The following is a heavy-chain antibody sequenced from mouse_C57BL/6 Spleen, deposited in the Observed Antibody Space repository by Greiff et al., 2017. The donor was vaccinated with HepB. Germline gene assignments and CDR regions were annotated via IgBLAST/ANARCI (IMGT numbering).Heavy chain of an antibody. CDR3: ARSNGYWYFDV. J-gene: IGHJ1*03. V-gene: IGHV1-69*01. CDR2: IDPSDSYT. Sequence: VQLQQPGAELVMPGASVKLSCKASGYTFTSYWMHWVKQRPGQGLEWIGEIDPSDSYTNYNQKFKGKSTLTVDKSSSTTYMQLSSLTSEDAAVDYCARSNGYWYFDVWGTGTTVTVSS. CDR1: GYTFTSYW.